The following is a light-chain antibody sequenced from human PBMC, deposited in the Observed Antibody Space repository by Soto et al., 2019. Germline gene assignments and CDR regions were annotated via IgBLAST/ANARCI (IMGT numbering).Light chain of an antibody. CDR2: GAS. V-gene: IGKV3-20*01. Sequence: EIVLTQSPGTLSLSPGERATLSCRASQSVSSSYLAWYQQKPGQAPRLLIYGASSRATGIPDRFSGSGSGTDFTLNISRLEPEDVAVYYCQQYGSSPPLTFDGGTKVEIK. CDR3: QQYGSSPPLT. J-gene: IGKJ4*01. CDR1: QSVSSSY.